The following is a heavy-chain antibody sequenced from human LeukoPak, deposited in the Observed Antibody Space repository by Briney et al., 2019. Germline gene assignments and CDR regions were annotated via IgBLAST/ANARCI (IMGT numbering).Heavy chain of an antibody. CDR2: ISGSGGST. CDR3: ARDSTDFDC. CDR1: GFTFSSYA. J-gene: IGHJ4*02. V-gene: IGHV3-23*01. Sequence: PGGSLRLSCAASGFTFSSYAMSWVRQAPGKGLEWVSAISGSGGSTYYADSVKGRFTISRDNAKNSLYLQMNSLRAEDTAVYYCARDSTDFDCWGQGTLVTVSS.